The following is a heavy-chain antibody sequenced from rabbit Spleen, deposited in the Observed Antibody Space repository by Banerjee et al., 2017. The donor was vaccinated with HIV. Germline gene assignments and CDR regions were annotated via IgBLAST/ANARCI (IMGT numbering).Heavy chain of an antibody. J-gene: IGHJ3*01. Sequence: QEQLEESGGGLVKPEGSLTLTCKASGFPFSNKAVMCWVRQAPGKGLEWIACINAVTGKTYFASWAKGRFTISKSSSTTVTLQMTSLTASDTATYFCVRGYDDYGDYTRLDLWGPGTLVTVS. CDR3: VRGYDDYGDYTRLDL. CDR2: INAVTGKT. D-gene: IGHD2-1*01. V-gene: IGHV1S45*01. CDR1: GFPFSNKAV.